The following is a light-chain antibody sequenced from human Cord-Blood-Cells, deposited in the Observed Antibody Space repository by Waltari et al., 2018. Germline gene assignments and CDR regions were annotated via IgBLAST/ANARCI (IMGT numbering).Light chain of an antibody. V-gene: IGKV3-15*01. Sequence: EILMTQSPATLSVSPGDRATPSCRASQSVSSNLAWYQQKPGQAPRLLIYGASTRATGIPARFSGSGSGTEFTLTISSLQSEDFAVYYCQQYNNWPLTFGGGTKVEIK. CDR2: GAS. J-gene: IGKJ4*01. CDR1: QSVSSN. CDR3: QQYNNWPLT.